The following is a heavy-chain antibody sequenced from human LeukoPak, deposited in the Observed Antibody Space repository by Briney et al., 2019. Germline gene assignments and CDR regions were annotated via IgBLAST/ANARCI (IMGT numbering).Heavy chain of an antibody. CDR2: IYSGGST. V-gene: IGHV3-53*01. D-gene: IGHD3-10*01. Sequence: GGSLRLSCAASGFTVSSNYMSWVRQAPGKGLEWVSVIYSGGSTYYADSVKGRFTISRDNSKNTLYLQMNSLRAEDTAVYYCAREQFAHYYYYGMDVWGQGTTVTVSS. CDR1: GFTVSSNY. J-gene: IGHJ6*02. CDR3: AREQFAHYYYYGMDV.